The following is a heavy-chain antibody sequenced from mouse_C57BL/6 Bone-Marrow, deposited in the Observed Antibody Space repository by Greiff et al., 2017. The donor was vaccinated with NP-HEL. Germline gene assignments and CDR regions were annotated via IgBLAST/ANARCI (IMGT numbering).Heavy chain of an antibody. Sequence: QVQLQQSGPELVKPGASVKISCKASGYAFSSSWMNWVKQRPGKGLEWIGRIYPGDGDTNYNGKFKGKATLTADKSSSTAYMQLSSLTSEDSAVYFCAMGYYSNSDYWGQGTTLTVSS. V-gene: IGHV1-82*01. CDR2: IYPGDGDT. CDR3: AMGYYSNSDY. CDR1: GYAFSSSW. J-gene: IGHJ2*01. D-gene: IGHD2-5*01.